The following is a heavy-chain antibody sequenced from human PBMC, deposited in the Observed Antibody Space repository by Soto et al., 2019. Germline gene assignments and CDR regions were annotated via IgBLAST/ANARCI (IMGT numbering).Heavy chain of an antibody. D-gene: IGHD5-18*01. J-gene: IGHJ4*02. Sequence: PSETLSLTCTVSGGSISSYYWSWIRQPPGKGLEWIGYIYYSGSTNYNPSLKSRVTISVDTSKNQFSLKLSSVTAADTAVYYCARVGRSYTDSKYYFDYRAQRTLVTGSS. CDR1: GGSISSYY. CDR2: IYYSGST. V-gene: IGHV4-59*01. CDR3: ARVGRSYTDSKYYFDY.